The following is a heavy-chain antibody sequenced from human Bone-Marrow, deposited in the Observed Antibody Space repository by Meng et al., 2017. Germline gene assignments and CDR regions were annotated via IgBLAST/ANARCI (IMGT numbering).Heavy chain of an antibody. V-gene: IGHV3-33*03. CDR2: IWYDGSNK. CDR1: GFTFSSYG. CDR3: ASQMSPRVVTRDALDY. D-gene: IGHD3-16*02. J-gene: IGHJ4*02. Sequence: GGSLRLSCAASGFTFSSYGMHWVRQALGKGLEWVALIWYDGSNKYYVDSVKGRFSISRDNSRNTLYLQMNSLRVEDTAIYYCASQMSPRVVTRDALDYWGQGTLVTVSS.